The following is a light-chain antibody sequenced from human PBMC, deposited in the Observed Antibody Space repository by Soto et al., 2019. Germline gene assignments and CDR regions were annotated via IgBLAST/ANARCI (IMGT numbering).Light chain of an antibody. V-gene: IGKV3-20*01. CDR3: QQYGNSLPWT. Sequence: ENVLSQSPGTPSLSPGEGATPSCRASQIVSNNYLAWYQQKPGQAPRLLVYGASRRATGIPDRFSGSGSGTDFTLTISRLEPEDFAVYYCQQYGNSLPWTFGQGTKV. CDR1: QIVSNNY. J-gene: IGKJ1*01. CDR2: GAS.